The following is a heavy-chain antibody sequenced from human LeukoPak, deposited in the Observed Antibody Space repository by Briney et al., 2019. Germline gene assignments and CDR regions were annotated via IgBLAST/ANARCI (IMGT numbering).Heavy chain of an antibody. CDR1: GGTFSSYA. Sequence: ASVKVSCKASGGTFSSYAISWVRQAPGQGLEWMGGIIPIFGTANYAQKLQGRVTMTRDTSISTAYMELSRLRSDDTAVYYCARVSSPGPDTIFGPDYWGQGTLVTVSS. V-gene: IGHV1-69*05. J-gene: IGHJ4*02. D-gene: IGHD3-3*01. CDR2: IIPIFGTA. CDR3: ARVSSPGPDTIFGPDY.